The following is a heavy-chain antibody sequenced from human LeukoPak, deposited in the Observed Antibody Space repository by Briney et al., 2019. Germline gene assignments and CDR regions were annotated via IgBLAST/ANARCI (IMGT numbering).Heavy chain of an antibody. D-gene: IGHD5-18*01. J-gene: IGHJ4*02. Sequence: PGGSLGLSCAASGFTFSSYAMSWVRQAPGKGLEWVSAISGSGGSTYYADSVKGRFTISRDNSKNTLYLQMNSLRAEDTAVYYCAKTIQLWSYYFDYWGQGTLVTVSS. V-gene: IGHV3-23*01. CDR1: GFTFSSYA. CDR3: AKTIQLWSYYFDY. CDR2: ISGSGGST.